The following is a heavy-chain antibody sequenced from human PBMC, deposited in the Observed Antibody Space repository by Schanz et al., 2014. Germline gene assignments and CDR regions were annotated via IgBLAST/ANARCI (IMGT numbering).Heavy chain of an antibody. J-gene: IGHJ3*01. D-gene: IGHD3-3*01. CDR2: IDPNSGGT. V-gene: IGHV1-2*02. CDR3: ARTASHDVWRGYIPHYAFDL. CDR1: GNTLSAYY. Sequence: QVQLVQSGADVKKPGASVKVSCKASGNTLSAYYIHWIRQAPGQGLEWMGWIDPNSGGTNYAQKFQGRVHMTSDTSITTVYMEVNSLTSDDTAVFYCARTASHDVWRGYIPHYAFDLWGQGTVVIVSS.